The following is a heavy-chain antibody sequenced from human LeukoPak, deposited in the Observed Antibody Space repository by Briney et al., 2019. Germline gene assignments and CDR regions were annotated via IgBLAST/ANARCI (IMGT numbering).Heavy chain of an antibody. Sequence: APVKVSCKTSGYNFIYYYIHWVRQAPGQGLEWMALINPSGGSTSYAQKFQGRVTMTRDTSTSTVYMELRSLRSEDTAVYYCARGPYSSGWYGLDYWGQGTLVTVSS. CDR2: INPSGGST. CDR1: GYNFIYYY. V-gene: IGHV1-46*01. CDR3: ARGPYSSGWYGLDY. J-gene: IGHJ4*02. D-gene: IGHD6-19*01.